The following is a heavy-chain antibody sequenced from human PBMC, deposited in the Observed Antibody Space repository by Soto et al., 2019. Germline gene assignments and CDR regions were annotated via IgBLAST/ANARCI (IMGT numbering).Heavy chain of an antibody. CDR1: GGSFSGYY. CDR3: AKNWKGGSLVH. V-gene: IGHV4-59*08. J-gene: IGHJ4*02. D-gene: IGHD3-3*01. Sequence: SETLSLTCAVYGGSFSGYYWSWIRQSPGKGLEWIGFIYYGGSTNYNPSLKSRVTISVDTPKNQFSLKLSSVTAADTAVYYCAKNWKGGSLVHWGKETLVTFP. CDR2: IYYGGST.